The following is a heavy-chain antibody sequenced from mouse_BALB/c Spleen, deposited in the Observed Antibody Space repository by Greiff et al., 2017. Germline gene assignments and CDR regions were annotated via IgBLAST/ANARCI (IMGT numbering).Heavy chain of an antibody. CDR1: GFTFSSFG. D-gene: IGHD1-1*01. CDR3: ARGGSSSSFDY. Sequence: EVMLVESGGGLVQPGGSRKLSCAASGFTFSSFGMHWVRQAPEKGLEWVAYISSGSSTIYYADTVKGRFTISRDNPKNTLFLQMTSLRSEDTAMYYCARGGSSSSFDYWGRGTTLTVSS. J-gene: IGHJ2*01. CDR2: ISSGSSTI. V-gene: IGHV5-17*02.